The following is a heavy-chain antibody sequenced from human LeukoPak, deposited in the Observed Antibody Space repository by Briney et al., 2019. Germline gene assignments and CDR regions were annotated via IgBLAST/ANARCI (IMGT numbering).Heavy chain of an antibody. CDR2: ISTTGGGT. CDR1: GFTFSSCA. J-gene: IGHJ4*02. Sequence: GGSLRLSCAASGFTFSSCAMSWVRQAPGKGLEWVSSISTTGGGTYYADSVKGRFTISRDNSKNTLYLHMNSLRAEDAAIYYCAKTVFETSGFYPNFDYWGQGTLVT. D-gene: IGHD3-22*01. V-gene: IGHV3-23*01. CDR3: AKTVFETSGFYPNFDY.